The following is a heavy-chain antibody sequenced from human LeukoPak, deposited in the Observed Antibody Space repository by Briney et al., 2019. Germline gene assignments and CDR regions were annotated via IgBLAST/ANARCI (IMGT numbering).Heavy chain of an antibody. D-gene: IGHD3-22*01. V-gene: IGHV3-23*01. Sequence: GGSLRLSCAASGSAYSSYAMSWVRQAPGKGLEWVSAISGSGGDTWYADSVRGRFTISRDNSKNTLYMQVNSLRAEDTAVYYCAKDYYDISGSRYDFWGQGTLVTVSS. CDR3: AKDYYDISGSRYDF. J-gene: IGHJ4*02. CDR1: GSAYSSYA. CDR2: ISGSGGDT.